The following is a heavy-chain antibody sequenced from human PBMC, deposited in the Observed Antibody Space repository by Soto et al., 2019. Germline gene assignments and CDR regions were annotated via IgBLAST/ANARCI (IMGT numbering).Heavy chain of an antibody. CDR1: GYTFTSSA. Sequence: ASVKVSCKASGYTFTSSAIHWVRQAPGQGLEWMGWINAGNGNIKHSQKFQHRVTIARDTSASTAYMELSSLRLEDTAVYYCARDGAVAGDSNFDYWGQGTLVTVSS. D-gene: IGHD6-19*01. CDR2: INAGNGNI. CDR3: ARDGAVAGDSNFDY. J-gene: IGHJ4*02. V-gene: IGHV1-3*01.